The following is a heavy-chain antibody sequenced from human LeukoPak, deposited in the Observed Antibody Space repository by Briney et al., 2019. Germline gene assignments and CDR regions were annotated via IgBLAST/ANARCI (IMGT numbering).Heavy chain of an antibody. Sequence: ASVKVSCKASGYIFTSYAMHWVRQAPGQRLEWMGWINTGNGDTNYSQKFQGRVTITRDTSASTAYMELSSLRSEDTAVYYCASGEHYGSGGGDYWGQGTLVTVSS. D-gene: IGHD3-10*01. CDR2: INTGNGDT. CDR3: ASGEHYGSGGGDY. V-gene: IGHV1-3*04. CDR1: GYIFTSYA. J-gene: IGHJ4*02.